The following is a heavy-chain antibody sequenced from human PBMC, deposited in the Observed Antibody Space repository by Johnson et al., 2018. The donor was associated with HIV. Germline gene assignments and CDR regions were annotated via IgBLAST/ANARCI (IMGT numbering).Heavy chain of an antibody. CDR1: GFTFSSYA. J-gene: IGHJ3*02. Sequence: MQLVESGGGVVQPGRSLRLSCAASGFTFSSYAMHWVRQVPGKGLEWVSGINSDGSSTSYADSVKGRFTISRDNAKNSLYLQMNSLRAEDTAVYYCARDRGAARDAFDIWGQGTMVTVSS. D-gene: IGHD6-6*01. CDR3: ARDRGAARDAFDI. CDR2: INSDGSST. V-gene: IGHV3-74*01.